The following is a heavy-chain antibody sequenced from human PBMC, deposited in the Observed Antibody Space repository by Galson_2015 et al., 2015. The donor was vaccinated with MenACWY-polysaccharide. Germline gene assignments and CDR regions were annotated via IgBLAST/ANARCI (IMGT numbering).Heavy chain of an antibody. CDR3: ARGPYGDCSFDF. CDR1: GFTFSSYS. CDR2: ISSSSSYI. D-gene: IGHD4-17*01. Sequence: SLRLSCAASGFTFSSYSMNWVRQAPGKGLEWVSSISSSSSYIYYADSVKGRFTISRDNAKNSLYLQMNSLRAEDTAVYYCARGPYGDCSFDFWGQGTLVTVSS. J-gene: IGHJ4*02. V-gene: IGHV3-21*01.